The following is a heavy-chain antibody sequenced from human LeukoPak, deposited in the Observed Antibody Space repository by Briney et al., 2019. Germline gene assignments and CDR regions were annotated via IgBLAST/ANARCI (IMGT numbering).Heavy chain of an antibody. J-gene: IGHJ4*02. Sequence: GGSLRLSCAASGFTFSDNYMIWIRQARGKGLEWVSYIDTSGSAMYYAVPVKGRFTISRDNARNSLYLQMNSLRAEDTAVYYCARARKGYYFDYWGQGTLVTVSS. CDR3: ARARKGYYFDY. D-gene: IGHD1-14*01. CDR1: GFTFSDNY. V-gene: IGHV3-11*04. CDR2: IDTSGSAM.